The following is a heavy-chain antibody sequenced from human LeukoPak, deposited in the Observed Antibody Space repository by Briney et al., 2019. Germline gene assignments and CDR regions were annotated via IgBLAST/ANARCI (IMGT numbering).Heavy chain of an antibody. V-gene: IGHV4-61*02. D-gene: IGHD2-15*01. J-gene: IGHJ4*02. CDR1: GGSISSSSYY. CDR3: ARDPHCSGGSCWLFDY. Sequence: PSETLSLTCTVSGGSISSSSYYWGWIRQPAGKGLEWIGRIYTSGSTNYNPSLKSRVTMSVDTSKNQFSLKLSSVTAADTAVYYCARDPHCSGGSCWLFDYWGQGTLVTVSS. CDR2: IYTSGST.